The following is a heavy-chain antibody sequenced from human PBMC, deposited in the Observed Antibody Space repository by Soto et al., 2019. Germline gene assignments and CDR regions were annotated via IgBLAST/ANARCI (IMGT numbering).Heavy chain of an antibody. CDR2: ISNSNSTI. D-gene: IGHD4-17*01. CDR3: ARVTTVVTPGY. CDR1: GFTFSSYS. Sequence: EVQLVESGGDLVQPGGSLRLSCAASGFTFSSYSMNWVRQAPGKGLEWVSYISNSNSTIYYADSVKGRFTISRDNAKNSLYLQMNSLRAEDTAVYYWARVTTVVTPGYWGQGTLVTVSS. J-gene: IGHJ4*02. V-gene: IGHV3-48*01.